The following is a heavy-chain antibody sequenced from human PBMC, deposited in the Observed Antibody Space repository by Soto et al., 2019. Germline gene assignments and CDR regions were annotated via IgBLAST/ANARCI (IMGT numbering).Heavy chain of an antibody. CDR3: TTDVWPWFQSVY. CDR1: GLTFSNAW. J-gene: IGHJ4*02. CDR2: IKSKADGGTT. D-gene: IGHD3-10*01. Sequence: EVQLVESGGGFVKPGGSLRLSCAASGLTFSNAWMNWVRQAPGKGLEWVGHIKSKADGGTTDYAAPVKGRFTISREDSKNTLYLQMSSLKIDDTGVYYCTTDVWPWFQSVYWGQGTLVTVSP. V-gene: IGHV3-15*07.